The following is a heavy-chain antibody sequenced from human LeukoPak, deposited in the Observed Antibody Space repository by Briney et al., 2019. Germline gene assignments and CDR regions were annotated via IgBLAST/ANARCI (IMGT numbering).Heavy chain of an antibody. CDR1: RFSLIDFG. Sequence: GRSLRLSCETSRFSLIDFGMHWVRQAPGKGLEWVAVISYDGSNKYYADSVKGRFTISRDNSKNTLYLQMNSLRAEDTAVYYCAKDQAGYYGSGSYYNFRFSYFDYWGQGTLVTVSS. D-gene: IGHD3-10*01. J-gene: IGHJ4*02. CDR3: AKDQAGYYGSGSYYNFRFSYFDY. CDR2: ISYDGSNK. V-gene: IGHV3-30*18.